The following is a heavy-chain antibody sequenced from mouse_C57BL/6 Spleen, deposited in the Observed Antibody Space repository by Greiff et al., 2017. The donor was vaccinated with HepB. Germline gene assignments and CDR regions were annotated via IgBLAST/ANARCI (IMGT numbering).Heavy chain of an antibody. CDR2: IDPSDSYT. V-gene: IGHV1-69*01. CDR3: ARRGEGYYFDY. Sequence: QVQLQQPGAELVMPGASVKLSCKASGYTFTSYWMHWVKQRPGQGLEWIGEIDPSDSYTNYNQKFKGKSTLTVDKSSSTAYMQLSSLTSEDSAVYYCARRGEGYYFDYWGQGTTLTVSS. J-gene: IGHJ2*01. CDR1: GYTFTSYW.